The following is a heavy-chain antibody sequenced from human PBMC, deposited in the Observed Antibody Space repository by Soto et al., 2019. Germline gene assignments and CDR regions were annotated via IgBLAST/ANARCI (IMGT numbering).Heavy chain of an antibody. Sequence: QVQLVQSGAEVKKPGSSVKVSCKASGGTFSSYAISWVRQAPGQGLEWMGGIIPIFGTANYAQKFPGRVTSTAGESTSSAAIGLSSLTTENRAVCYWRLQHGARMNYYCFGIDVWGQGTTGAVSS. J-gene: IGHJ6*02. CDR1: GGTFSSYA. CDR2: IIPIFGTA. D-gene: IGHD2-15*01. V-gene: IGHV1-69*12. CDR3: RLQHGARMNYYCFGIDV.